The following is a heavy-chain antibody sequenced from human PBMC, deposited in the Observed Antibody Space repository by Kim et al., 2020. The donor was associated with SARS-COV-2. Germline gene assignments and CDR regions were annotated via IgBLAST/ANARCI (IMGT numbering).Heavy chain of an antibody. CDR1: GFTFGDYA. J-gene: IGHJ4*02. V-gene: IGHV3-49*04. CDR3: TSYNTYYYDRKPFDY. D-gene: IGHD3-22*01. CDR2: IRSKAYGGTT. Sequence: GGSLRLSCTASGFTFGDYAMSWVRQAPGKGLEWVGFIRSKAYGGTTEYAASVKGRFTISRDDSKSIAYLQMNSLKTEDTAVYYCTSYNTYYYDRKPFDYWGQGTLVTVSS.